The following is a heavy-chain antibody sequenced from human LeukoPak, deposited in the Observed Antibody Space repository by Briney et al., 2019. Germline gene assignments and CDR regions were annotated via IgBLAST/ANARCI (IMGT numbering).Heavy chain of an antibody. CDR2: IYYSGST. CDR1: GGSISRYY. D-gene: IGHD2-15*01. J-gene: IGHJ4*02. V-gene: IGHV4-59*01. CDR3: ARVSGGSCCGIDY. Sequence: SETLSLTCTVSGGSISRYYWSWIRQPPGKGLEWIGYIYYSGSTNYNPSLKSRVTISVDTSKNQFSLKLSSVTAADTAVYYCARVSGGSCCGIDYWGQGTLVTVSS.